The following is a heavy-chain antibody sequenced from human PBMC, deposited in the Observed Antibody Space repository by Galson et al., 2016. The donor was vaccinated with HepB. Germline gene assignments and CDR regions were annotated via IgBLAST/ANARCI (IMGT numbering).Heavy chain of an antibody. D-gene: IGHD3-3*01. CDR3: ARHRNVLRFLEPFDP. V-gene: IGHV5-51*01. CDR2: IYPGDSDI. J-gene: IGHJ5*02. Sequence: QSGAEVKKPGESLKISCKTAGYTFTNYWIGWVRQKAGKGLEWMGIIYPGDSDIKYNPSFRGQVSISADKSTTTVYLQWNSLKASDSAVYYCARHRNVLRFLEPFDPWGQGTLVTVSS. CDR1: GYTFTNYW.